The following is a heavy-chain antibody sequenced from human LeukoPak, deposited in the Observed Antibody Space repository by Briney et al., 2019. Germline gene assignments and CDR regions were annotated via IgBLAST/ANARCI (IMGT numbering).Heavy chain of an antibody. CDR1: GESFSGYY. Sequence: PSETLSLTCAVYGESFSGYYWSWIRQPPGKRLEWIGEINHSGSTNYNPSLKSRVTISVDRSKNQFSLKLSSVTAADTAVYYCARSSNWFDPWGQGTLVTVSS. CDR2: INHSGST. CDR3: ARSSNWFDP. J-gene: IGHJ5*02. V-gene: IGHV4-34*01.